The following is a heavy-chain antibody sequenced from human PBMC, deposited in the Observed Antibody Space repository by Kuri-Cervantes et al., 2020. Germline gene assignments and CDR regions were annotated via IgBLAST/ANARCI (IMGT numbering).Heavy chain of an antibody. J-gene: IGHJ4*02. Sequence: GESLKISCAASGFTFSSYGMHWVRQAPGKGLEWVAVIWYDGSNKYYADSVKGRFTISRDNSKNTLYLQMNSLRAEDTAVYYCARDARVRGVIITTSDYWGQGTLVTVSS. CDR1: GFTFSSYG. D-gene: IGHD3-10*01. V-gene: IGHV3-33*01. CDR2: IWYDGSNK. CDR3: ARDARVRGVIITTSDY.